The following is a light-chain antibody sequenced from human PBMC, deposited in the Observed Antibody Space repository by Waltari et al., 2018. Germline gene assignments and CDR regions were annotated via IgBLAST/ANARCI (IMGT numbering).Light chain of an antibody. CDR1: QGISSW. Sequence: DIQMTQSPSSLSASVGDRVTITCRTSQGISSWLAWYKQKSGKAPKLLIYKAYRLLSGVPSMFSCSGSGTDCTLTIRSLQTEDFATYYCQQYSSAPPTFGQGTKVEVQ. CDR3: QQYSSAPPT. CDR2: KAY. V-gene: IGKV1D-16*01. J-gene: IGKJ1*01.